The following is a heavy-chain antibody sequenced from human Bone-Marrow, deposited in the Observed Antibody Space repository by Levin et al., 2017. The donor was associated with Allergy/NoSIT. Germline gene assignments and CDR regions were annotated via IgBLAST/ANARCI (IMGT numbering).Heavy chain of an antibody. CDR2: ISYDGSNK. D-gene: IGHD3-22*01. CDR3: ARVFAGYYDTPGGY. J-gene: IGHJ4*02. Sequence: PGGSLRLSCAASGFTFSSYAMHWVRQAPGKGLEWVAVISYDGSNKYYADSVKGRFTISRDNSKNTLYLQMNSLRAEDTAVYYCARVFAGYYDTPGGYWGQGTLVTVSS. CDR1: GFTFSSYA. V-gene: IGHV3-30-3*01.